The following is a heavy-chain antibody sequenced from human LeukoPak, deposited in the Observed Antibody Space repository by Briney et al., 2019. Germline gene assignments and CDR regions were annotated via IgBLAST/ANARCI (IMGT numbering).Heavy chain of an antibody. CDR3: ASIAVAGRSYYYGMDV. CDR1: GFTFSSYS. V-gene: IGHV3-21*01. D-gene: IGHD6-19*01. Sequence: GGSLRLSCAASGFTFSSYSVNWVRQAPGKGLEWVSSISSSSSYIYYADSVKGRFTISRDNAKNSLYLQMNSLRAEDTAVYYCASIAVAGRSYYYGMDVWGQGTTVTVSS. J-gene: IGHJ6*02. CDR2: ISSSSSYI.